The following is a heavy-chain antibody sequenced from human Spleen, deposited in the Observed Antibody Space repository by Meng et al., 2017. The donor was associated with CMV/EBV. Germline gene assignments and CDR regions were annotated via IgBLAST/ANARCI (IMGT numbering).Heavy chain of an antibody. Sequence: MNWVRQAPGQGLEWMGVINPSGGSTSYAQKFQGRVTMTRDTSTSTVYMEVSSLRSEDTAVYYCARVGTYYDFWNDLDYWGQGTLVTVSS. V-gene: IGHV1-46*01. J-gene: IGHJ4*02. CDR2: INPSGGST. CDR3: ARVGTYYDFWNDLDY. D-gene: IGHD3-3*01.